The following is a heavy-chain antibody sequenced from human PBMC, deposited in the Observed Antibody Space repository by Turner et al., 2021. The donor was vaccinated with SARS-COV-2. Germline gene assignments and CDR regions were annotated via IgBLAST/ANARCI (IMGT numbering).Heavy chain of an antibody. J-gene: IGHJ3*02. CDR3: AGQLWLRGAFDI. Sequence: QVQLQESGPGLVKPSQTLSLTCTVSGGSISSGGYYWSWIRQHPGKGLEWIGNIYYSGSTYYNSSLKSRVSRSVDTSKNQLSLKLSSVTAADTAVYYCAGQLWLRGAFDIWGQGTMVTVSS. CDR2: IYYSGST. V-gene: IGHV4-31*03. CDR1: GGSISSGGYY. D-gene: IGHD5-18*01.